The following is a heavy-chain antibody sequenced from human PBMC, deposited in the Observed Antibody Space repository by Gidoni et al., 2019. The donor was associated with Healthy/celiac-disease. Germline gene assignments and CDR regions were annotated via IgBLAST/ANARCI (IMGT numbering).Heavy chain of an antibody. J-gene: IGHJ6*02. V-gene: IGHV3-23*04. CDR3: AKAWGDCSGGSCYPYYYYGMDV. D-gene: IGHD2-15*01. CDR1: GFTFSSYA. CDR2: ISGSGGST. Sequence: EVQLVESGGGLVQPGGSLRLSCAASGFTFSSYAMSWVRQAPGKGLEWVSAISGSGGSTYYADSVKGRFTISRDKSKNTLYLQMNSLRAEDTAVYYCAKAWGDCSGGSCYPYYYYGMDVWGQGTTVTVSS.